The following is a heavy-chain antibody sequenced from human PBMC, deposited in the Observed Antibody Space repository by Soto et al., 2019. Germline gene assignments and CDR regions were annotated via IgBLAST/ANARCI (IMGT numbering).Heavy chain of an antibody. CDR2: IYYSGST. V-gene: IGHV4-59*01. D-gene: IGHD6-6*01. CDR3: AGRYSSSAYYYYGMDV. Sequence: PSETLSLTCTVSGGSISSYYWSRIRQPPGKGLEWIGYIYYSGSTNYNPSLKSRVTISVDTSKNQFSLKLSSVTAADTAVYYCAGRYSSSAYYYYGMDVWGQGTTVTVSS. CDR1: GGSISSYY. J-gene: IGHJ6*02.